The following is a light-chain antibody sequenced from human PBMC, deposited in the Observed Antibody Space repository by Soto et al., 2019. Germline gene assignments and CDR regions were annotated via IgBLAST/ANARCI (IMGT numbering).Light chain of an antibody. V-gene: IGKV1-9*01. J-gene: IGKJ4*01. CDR1: QGISSY. Sequence: IQLTQSTSSLSASVGDRVTITCRASQGISSYLAWYQQKPGKAPKLLIYAASTLQSGVPSRFSGSGSGTDFTLTVSSLQPEDFATYYCQQLNSYPPLTFGGGTKVEIK. CDR2: AAS. CDR3: QQLNSYPPLT.